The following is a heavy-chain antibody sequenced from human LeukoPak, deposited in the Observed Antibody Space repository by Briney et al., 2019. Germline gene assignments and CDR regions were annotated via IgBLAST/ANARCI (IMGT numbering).Heavy chain of an antibody. J-gene: IGHJ4*02. D-gene: IGHD6-13*01. CDR1: GFTVSSNY. CDR3: ARGLGSSWYQFDY. CDR2: IYSGGST. Sequence: GGSLRLSCAASGFTVSSNYMSWVRQAPGKGLEWVSVIYSGGSTYYADSVKGRFTISRDNSKNTLYLQTNSLRAEDTAVYYCARGLGSSWYQFDYWGQGTLVTVSS. V-gene: IGHV3-53*01.